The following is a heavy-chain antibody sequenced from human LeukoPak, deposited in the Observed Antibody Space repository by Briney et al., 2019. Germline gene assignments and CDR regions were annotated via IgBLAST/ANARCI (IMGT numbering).Heavy chain of an antibody. CDR1: GGSISSGGYY. CDR2: IYYSGST. V-gene: IGHV4-31*03. Sequence: ASETLSLTCTVSGGSISSGGYYWSWIRQHPGKGLEWIGYIYYSGSTYYNPSLKSRVTISVDTSKNQFSLKLSSVTAADTAVYYCARGYGDPRDYYYYMDVWGKGTTVTVSS. CDR3: ARGYGDPRDYYYYMDV. J-gene: IGHJ6*03. D-gene: IGHD4-17*01.